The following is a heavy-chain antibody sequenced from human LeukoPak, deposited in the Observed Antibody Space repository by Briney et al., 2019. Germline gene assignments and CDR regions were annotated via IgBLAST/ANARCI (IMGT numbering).Heavy chain of an antibody. Sequence: SETLSLTCTVSGGSISSSSYYWSWIRQPPGKGLEWIGYIYYSGSTNYNPSLKSRVTISVDTSKNQFSLKLSSVTAADTAVYYCAGLYCGGDCPYYYYGMDVWGQGTTVTVSS. CDR1: GGSISSSSYY. CDR2: IYYSGST. J-gene: IGHJ6*02. V-gene: IGHV4-61*05. CDR3: AGLYCGGDCPYYYYGMDV. D-gene: IGHD2-21*02.